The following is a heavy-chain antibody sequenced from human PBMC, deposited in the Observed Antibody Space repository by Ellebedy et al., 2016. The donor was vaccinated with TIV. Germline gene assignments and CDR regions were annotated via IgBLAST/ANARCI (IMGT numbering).Heavy chain of an antibody. J-gene: IGHJ4*02. V-gene: IGHV3-7*01. CDR1: GFTFSSYA. CDR3: ARVIVVVGFDY. D-gene: IGHD2-15*01. CDR2: IKQDGSEK. Sequence: GESLKISCAASGFTFSSYAMHWVRQAPGKGLEWVANIKQDGSEKYYVDSVKGRFTISRDNAKNSLYLQMNSLRDEDTAVYYCARVIVVVGFDYWGQGTLVTVSS.